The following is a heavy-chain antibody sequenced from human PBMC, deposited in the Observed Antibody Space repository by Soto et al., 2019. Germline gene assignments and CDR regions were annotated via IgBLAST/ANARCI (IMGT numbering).Heavy chain of an antibody. CDR1: GGSISSSSYY. CDR2: IYYSGST. Sequence: TSETLSLTCTVSGGSISSSSYYWGWIRQPPGKGLEWIGSIYYSGSTYYNPSLKSRVTISVDTSKNQFSLKLSSVTAADTAVYYCARLRRDYWFDPWGQGTLVTVSS. V-gene: IGHV4-39*01. D-gene: IGHD2-21*02. J-gene: IGHJ5*02. CDR3: ARLRRDYWFDP.